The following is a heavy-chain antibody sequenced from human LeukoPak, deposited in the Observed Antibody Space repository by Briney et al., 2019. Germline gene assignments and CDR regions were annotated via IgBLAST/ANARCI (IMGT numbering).Heavy chain of an antibody. V-gene: IGHV4-59*12. CDR1: AGSISSYY. Sequence: SETLSLTCNVSAGSISSYYWNWIRQPPGKGLEWIGYIYYSGTSNYNPSLKSRVTMSVDTSKNQFSLKLSSVTAADTAVYYCARESNGVFSDYWGQGTLVTVSS. J-gene: IGHJ4*02. D-gene: IGHD2-8*01. CDR3: ARESNGVFSDY. CDR2: IYYSGTS.